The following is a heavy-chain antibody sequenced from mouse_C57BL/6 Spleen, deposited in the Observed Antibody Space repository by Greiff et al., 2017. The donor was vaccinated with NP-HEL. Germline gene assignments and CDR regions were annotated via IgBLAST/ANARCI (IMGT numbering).Heavy chain of an antibody. CDR2: IYPGSGST. J-gene: IGHJ1*03. CDR3: ARNRYFDV. V-gene: IGHV1-55*01. Sequence: LVESGAELVKPGASVKMSCKASGYTFTSYWITWVKQRPGQGLEWIGDIYPGSGSTNYNEKFKSKATLTVDTSSSTAYMQLSSLTSEDSAVYYCARNRYFDVWGTGTTVTVSS. CDR1: GYTFTSYW.